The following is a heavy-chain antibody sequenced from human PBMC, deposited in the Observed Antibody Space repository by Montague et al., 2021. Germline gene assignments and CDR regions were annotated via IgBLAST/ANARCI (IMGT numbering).Heavy chain of an antibody. CDR1: GDSVSNNNAA. J-gene: IGHJ4*02. CDR3: AREGVGDLLFSFDS. V-gene: IGHV6-1*01. Sequence: YAISGDSVSNNNAAWNWIRESPSRGLEWLGRTYYRSTWYTDYAVSVKGRIAINPDTSKNQFSLQLNPVTPEDTAVYYCAREGVGDLLFSFDSWGQGTLVTVSS. D-gene: IGHD3-10*01. CDR2: TYYRSTWYT.